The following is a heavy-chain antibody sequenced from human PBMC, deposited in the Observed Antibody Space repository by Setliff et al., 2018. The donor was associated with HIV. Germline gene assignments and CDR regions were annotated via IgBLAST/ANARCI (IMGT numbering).Heavy chain of an antibody. D-gene: IGHD3-22*01. CDR3: VRDESSYYDSSGYLVFDH. V-gene: IGHV1-46*02. CDR1: GYTFDIYY. J-gene: IGHJ4*02. Sequence: ASVKVSCKTSGYTFDIYYIHWVRQAPGQGLEWMGVIDPTGGRTTYAQKFEDRVTMTTDTSTRTAYMELRSLRSDDTAVYYCVRDESSYYDSSGYLVFDHWGQGTLVTVSS. CDR2: IDPTGGRT.